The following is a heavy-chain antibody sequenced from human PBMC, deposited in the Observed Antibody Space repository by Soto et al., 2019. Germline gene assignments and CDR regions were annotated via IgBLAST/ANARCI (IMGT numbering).Heavy chain of an antibody. D-gene: IGHD1-1*01. V-gene: IGHV4-34*01. J-gene: IGHJ4*02. CDR1: GQSFSGHS. Sequence: QVQLQQWGAGLVKPSETLSLSCAVYGQSFSGHSWAWIRQPPGKGLEWIGEINESGSTYYNPSLKSRVTISTDTSKNQFSLKLSSVSAADTAAYFCARGSGIVALPGELEDVKSDYWGQGTLVTVSS. CDR2: INESGST. CDR3: ARGSGIVALPGELEDVKSDY.